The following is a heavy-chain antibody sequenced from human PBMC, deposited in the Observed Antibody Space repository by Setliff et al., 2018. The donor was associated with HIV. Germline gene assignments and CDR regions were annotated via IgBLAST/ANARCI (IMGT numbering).Heavy chain of an antibody. V-gene: IGHV1-18*01. J-gene: IGHJ5*02. CDR3: AGGLVSQKVPFDP. D-gene: IGHD1-1*01. CDR1: GYTFTNYG. Sequence: ASVKVSCKASGYTFTNYGISWVRQAPGQGLEWMGWISAYNGNTNYAQKFQGRVTMTTDTSTRTAYMELRSLRSDDTAVYYCAGGLVSQKVPFDPWGQGTLVTVSS. CDR2: ISAYNGNT.